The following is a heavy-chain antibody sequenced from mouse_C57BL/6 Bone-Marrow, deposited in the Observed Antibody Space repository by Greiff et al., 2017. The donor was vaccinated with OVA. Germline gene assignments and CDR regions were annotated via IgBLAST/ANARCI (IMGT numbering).Heavy chain of an antibody. J-gene: IGHJ4*01. CDR1: EYQIPSHY. D-gene: IGHD2-3*01. CDR3: ARGMILGAMDY. Sequence: EVPPVESGGGLVPPGEALKPPCGFKEYQIPSHYMSWVRQSPEKRLELVAAINSDGGSTYYPDTMERRFIISRDNTKKTLYLQMSSLRSEDTALYYCARGMILGAMDYWGQGTSVTVSS. V-gene: IGHV5-2*01. CDR2: INSDGGST.